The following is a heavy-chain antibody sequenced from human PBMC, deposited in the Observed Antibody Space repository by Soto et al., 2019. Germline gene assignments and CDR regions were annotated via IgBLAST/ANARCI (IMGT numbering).Heavy chain of an antibody. Sequence: EVQLVESGGGLVQPGGSLRLSCAASGFTFSDHYMDWVRQAPWKGLEWVGRSRNKANSYSTEYAASVKGRFTSSRDESKNSLYLQMNSLKTEDTAVYYCARFSGSYTRGLDYWGQGTLVTVST. CDR3: ARFSGSYTRGLDY. V-gene: IGHV3-72*01. CDR2: SRNKANSYST. J-gene: IGHJ4*02. D-gene: IGHD1-26*01. CDR1: GFTFSDHY.